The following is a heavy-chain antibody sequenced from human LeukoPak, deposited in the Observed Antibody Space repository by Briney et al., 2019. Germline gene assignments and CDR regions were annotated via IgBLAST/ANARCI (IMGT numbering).Heavy chain of an antibody. V-gene: IGHV4-38-2*02. CDR3: VRDSSVGPPPGW. Sequence: SETLSLTCDVSGYSISSYDYWDWIRQPPGKGLEWIGNIFHTGTTYYNPSFRSRVTMSVDTSKSQFSLRLSSVTAADTAVYYCVRDSSVGPPPGWWGQGTLVTVSS. CDR2: IFHTGTT. J-gene: IGHJ4*02. CDR1: GYSISSYDY. D-gene: IGHD1-26*01.